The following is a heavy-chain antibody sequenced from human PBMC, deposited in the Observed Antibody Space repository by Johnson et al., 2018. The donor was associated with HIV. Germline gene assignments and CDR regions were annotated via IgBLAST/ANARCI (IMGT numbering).Heavy chain of an antibody. CDR1: GFTFDDYA. V-gene: IGHV3-9*01. Sequence: VQSVESGGGLVPPGRTLRLSCAASGFTFDDYAMHWVRQAPGKGLEWVSGISWNSGSIGYADSVKGRFTISSDNAKNSQYLQMNSLRAEDTALYYCAKVRYDSSGYWDREHDAFDIWGQGTMVTVSS. D-gene: IGHD3-22*01. J-gene: IGHJ3*02. CDR3: AKVRYDSSGYWDREHDAFDI. CDR2: ISWNSGSI.